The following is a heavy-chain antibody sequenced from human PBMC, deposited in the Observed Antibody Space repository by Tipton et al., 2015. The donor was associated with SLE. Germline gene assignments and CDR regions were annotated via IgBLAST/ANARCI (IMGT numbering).Heavy chain of an antibody. J-gene: IGHJ6*02. CDR2: IYYRGST. V-gene: IGHV4-59*01. CDR1: GGSISSYY. D-gene: IGHD2-15*01. Sequence: TLSLTCTVSGGSISSYYWSWIRQPPGKGLEWIGYIYYRGSTNYNPSLKSRVTISEDTSRNQFSLKLSSVTAADTPVYYCARLYCSGCSCYSPYYYGMDVWGQGTTVTVSS. CDR3: ARLYCSGCSCYSPYYYGMDV.